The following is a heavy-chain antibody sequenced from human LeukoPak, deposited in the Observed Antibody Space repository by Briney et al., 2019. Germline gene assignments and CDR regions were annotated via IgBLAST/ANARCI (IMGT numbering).Heavy chain of an antibody. CDR1: GYTFTDYY. D-gene: IGHD3-22*01. J-gene: IGHJ4*02. Sequence: ASVKVSCKASGYTFTDYYMHWVRQAPGQGLEWMGRINPNSGGTNYAQKFQARVTMTRDTSISTAYMELSRLRSDDTALYYCARAAYYYDGSGYYLGDWGQGTLVAVSS. V-gene: IGHV1-2*06. CDR2: INPNSGGT. CDR3: ARAAYYYDGSGYYLGD.